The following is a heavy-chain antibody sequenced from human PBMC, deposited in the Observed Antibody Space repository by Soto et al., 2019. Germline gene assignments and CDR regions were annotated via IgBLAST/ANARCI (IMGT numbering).Heavy chain of an antibody. J-gene: IGHJ5*02. CDR3: ARAGNGSGYNWFVP. V-gene: IGHV4-34*01. CDR2: INHSGST. D-gene: IGHD3-10*01. CDR1: GGSFSGYY. Sequence: SETLSLTCAVYGGSFSGYYWSWIRQPPGKGLEWIGEINHSGSTNYNPSLKSRVTISVDTSKNQFSLKLSSVTAADTAVYYCARAGNGSGYNWFVPWGQGTLVTVSS.